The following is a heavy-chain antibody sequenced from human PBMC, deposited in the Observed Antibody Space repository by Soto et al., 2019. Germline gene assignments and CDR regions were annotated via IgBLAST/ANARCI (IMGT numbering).Heavy chain of an antibody. CDR2: IIPIFGTA. CDR3: ARVSYPQAAFDI. D-gene: IGHD2-2*01. CDR1: GGTFSSYA. Sequence: VASVKVSCKASGGTFSSYAISWVRQAPGQGLEWMGGIIPIFGTANYAQKFQGRVTITADESTSTAYMELSSLRSEDTAVYYCARVSYPQAAFDIWGQGTMVTVSS. J-gene: IGHJ3*02. V-gene: IGHV1-69*13.